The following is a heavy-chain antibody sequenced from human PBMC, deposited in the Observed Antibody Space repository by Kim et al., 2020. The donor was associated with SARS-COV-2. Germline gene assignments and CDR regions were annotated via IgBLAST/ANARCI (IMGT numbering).Heavy chain of an antibody. Sequence: GGSLRLSCAASGFTFSSYAMSWVRQAPGKGLEWVSAISGSGGSTYYADSVKGRFTISRDNSKNTLYLQMNSLRAEDTAVYYCAKLSPVAATPFWEEAYFDYWGQGTLVTVSS. CDR1: GFTFSSYA. D-gene: IGHD2-15*01. J-gene: IGHJ4*02. CDR3: AKLSPVAATPFWEEAYFDY. V-gene: IGHV3-23*01. CDR2: ISGSGGST.